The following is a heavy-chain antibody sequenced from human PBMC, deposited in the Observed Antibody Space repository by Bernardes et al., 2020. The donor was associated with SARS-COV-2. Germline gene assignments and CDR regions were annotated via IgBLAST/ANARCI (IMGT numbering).Heavy chain of an antibody. J-gene: IGHJ4*02. Sequence: SVKVSCKTSGGTLNSNTVSWVRQAPGQGLEWMGRIIPILDITNFAQKFQGRVTITADRSTSTVYMELSSLTSEDTAVYYCARDRGHPYGAAGTWGQGTLVTVSS. D-gene: IGHD6-13*01. V-gene: IGHV1-69*04. CDR2: IIPILDIT. CDR1: GGTLNSNT. CDR3: ARDRGHPYGAAGT.